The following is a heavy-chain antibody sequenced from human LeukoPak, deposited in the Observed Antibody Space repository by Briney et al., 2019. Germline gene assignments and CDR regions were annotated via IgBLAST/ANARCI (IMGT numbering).Heavy chain of an antibody. CDR1: GFTFITYV. Sequence: GGSLRLSCVASGFTFITYVMSWVRQAPGKGLEWVSSISGSGSSTYYADSVKGRFTISRDNSKNTLYLQMNSLRAEDTAVYYCAKYSSSWFVDYWGQGTLVTVSS. CDR2: ISGSGSST. CDR3: AKYSSSWFVDY. J-gene: IGHJ4*02. D-gene: IGHD6-13*01. V-gene: IGHV3-23*01.